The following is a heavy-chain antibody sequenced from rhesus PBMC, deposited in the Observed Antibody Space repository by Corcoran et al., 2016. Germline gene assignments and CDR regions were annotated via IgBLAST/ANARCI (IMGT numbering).Heavy chain of an antibody. D-gene: IGHD3-22*01. CDR3: ARLEWGFDY. V-gene: IGHV4S12*01. J-gene: IGHJ4*01. CDR1: GGTISSGYCY. Sequence: QVQLQESGPGVVKPSETLSLTCAVSGGTISSGYCYWSWIRPPPGKGLEWIGGIYSNSESTNYNPSLKSRVTISKDTSKNQFSLKLSSVTATDTAVYYCARLEWGFDYWGQGVLVTVSS. CDR2: IYSNSEST.